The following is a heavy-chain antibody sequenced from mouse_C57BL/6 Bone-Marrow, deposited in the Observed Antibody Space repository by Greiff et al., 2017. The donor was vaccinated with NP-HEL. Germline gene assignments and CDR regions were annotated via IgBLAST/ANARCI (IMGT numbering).Heavy chain of an antibody. CDR2: ISSGGSYT. Sequence: EVQGVESGGDLVKPGGSLKLSCAASGFTFSSYGMSWVRQTPDKRLEWVATISSGGSYTYYPDSVKGRFTISRDNAKNTLYLQMSSLKSDDTAMYYCARHYYSNYFDYWGQGTTLTVSS. CDR1: GFTFSSYG. J-gene: IGHJ2*01. V-gene: IGHV5-6*01. D-gene: IGHD2-5*01. CDR3: ARHYYSNYFDY.